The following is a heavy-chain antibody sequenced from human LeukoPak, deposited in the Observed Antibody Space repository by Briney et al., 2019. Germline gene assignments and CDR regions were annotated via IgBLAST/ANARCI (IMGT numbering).Heavy chain of an antibody. J-gene: IGHJ3*02. CDR1: GYTFTGYY. CDR2: INPNSGGT. CDR3: ARDDLIAAAENDAFDI. Sequence: ASVKVSCKASGYTFTGYYMHWVRQAPGQGLEWMGWINPNSGGTNYAQKFQGRVTMTRDTSISTAYMELSRLRSDDTAVYYCARDDLIAAAENDAFDIWGQGTRVTVSS. D-gene: IGHD6-13*01. V-gene: IGHV1-2*02.